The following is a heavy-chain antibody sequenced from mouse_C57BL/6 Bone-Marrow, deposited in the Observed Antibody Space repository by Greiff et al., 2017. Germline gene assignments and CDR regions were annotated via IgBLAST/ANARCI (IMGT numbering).Heavy chain of an antibody. CDR2: IHPNSGST. V-gene: IGHV1-64*01. CDR3: ARRRCEGCFAG. Sequence: QVQLQQPGAELVKPGASVKLSCKASGYTFTSYWMHWVKQRPGQGLEWIGMIHPNSGSTNYNEKFKSKATLTVAKSSSTAYMQLSSLTSEDSAVYYCARRRCEGCFAGWGQGTLVTVAA. CDR1: GYTFTSYW. J-gene: IGHJ3*01.